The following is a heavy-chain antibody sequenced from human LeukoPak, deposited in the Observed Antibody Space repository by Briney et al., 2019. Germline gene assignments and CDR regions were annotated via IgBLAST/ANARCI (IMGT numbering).Heavy chain of an antibody. Sequence: SGPTLVKPTQTLTLTCTFSGFSLSTTGVAVAWIRQPPGKALEWLAVTYWNNDKSYSPSLKNRLTITQDTSKNQVVLIMANMDPVDTGTYYCAHKGRGSGSYTMWGQGTLVTVSS. V-gene: IGHV2-5*01. J-gene: IGHJ4*02. D-gene: IGHD3-10*01. CDR3: AHKGRGSGSYTM. CDR1: GFSLSTTGVA. CDR2: TYWNNDK.